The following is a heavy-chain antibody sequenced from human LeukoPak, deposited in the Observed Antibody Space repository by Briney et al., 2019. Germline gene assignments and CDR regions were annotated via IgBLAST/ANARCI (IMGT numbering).Heavy chain of an antibody. D-gene: IGHD2-15*01. V-gene: IGHV4-4*07. CDR2: IYTTGST. Sequence: PSETLSLTCTVSGGPISSYYWSWIRQPAGKGLEWIGRIYTTGSTNYNPSLKSRVTMSVDTSKNQFSLKLSSVTAADTAVYYCARDCSGGRCYSPSWWFDPWGQGTLVTVSS. J-gene: IGHJ5*02. CDR1: GGPISSYY. CDR3: ARDCSGGRCYSPSWWFDP.